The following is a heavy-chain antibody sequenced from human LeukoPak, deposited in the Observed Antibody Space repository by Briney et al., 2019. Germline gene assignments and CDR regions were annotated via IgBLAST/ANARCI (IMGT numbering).Heavy chain of an antibody. J-gene: IGHJ4*02. V-gene: IGHV3-21*04. CDR2: ISSSSSYI. D-gene: IGHD3-22*01. CDR1: GFTFSSYS. CDR3: ARDTYYYDSSGYWFDY. Sequence: GGSLRLSCAASGFTFSSYSMNWVRQAPGKGLEWVSSISSSSSYIYYADSVKGRFTISRDNAKNSLYLQMNSLGAEDTAVYYCARDTYYYDSSGYWFDYWGQGTLVTVSS.